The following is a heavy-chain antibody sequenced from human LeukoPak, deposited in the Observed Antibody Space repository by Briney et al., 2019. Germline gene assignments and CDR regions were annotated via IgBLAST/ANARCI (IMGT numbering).Heavy chain of an antibody. CDR1: GFTFSSYS. CDR3: ARDRGDIRGDAFDI. J-gene: IGHJ3*02. D-gene: IGHD3-9*01. V-gene: IGHV3-21*01. CDR2: ISSSSSYI. Sequence: GGSLRLSCAASGFTFSSYSMNWVRQAPGKGLEWVSSISSSSSYIYYADSVKGRFTISRDNAKNSLHLQMNSLRAEDTAVYYCARDRGDIRGDAFDIWGQGTMVTVSS.